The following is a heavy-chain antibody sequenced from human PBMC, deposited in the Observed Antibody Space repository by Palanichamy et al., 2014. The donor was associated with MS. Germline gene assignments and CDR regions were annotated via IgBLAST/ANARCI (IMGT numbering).Heavy chain of an antibody. V-gene: IGHV3-9*01. J-gene: IGHJ4*02. CDR1: GFTFDDYA. D-gene: IGHD3-22*01. Sequence: EVQLVESGGGLVQPGRSLRLSCAASGFTFDDYAIHWVRQAPGKGLEWVSGISWNSGSIGYADSVKGRFTISRDNAKNSLYLQMNSLRAEDTASYYCAKDMSAYYDGSGYYRPPTGLDYWGQGTLVTVSS. CDR2: ISWNSGSI. CDR3: AKDMSAYYDGSGYYRPPTGLDY.